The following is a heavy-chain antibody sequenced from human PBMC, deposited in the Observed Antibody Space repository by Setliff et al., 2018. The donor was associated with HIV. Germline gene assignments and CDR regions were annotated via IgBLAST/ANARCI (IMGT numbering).Heavy chain of an antibody. CDR1: GGTFSNYA. V-gene: IGHV1-69*13. Sequence: SVKVSCKASGGTFSNYAISWVRQAPGQGLEWMGGIIPIFGSTKYAQKFQGRVTITADESTSTADMEPSSLRSEDTAVYYCARDDHYYDSGSYYSDWYFDLWGRGTLVTVSS. CDR3: ARDDHYYDSGSYYSDWYFDL. D-gene: IGHD3-10*01. CDR2: IIPIFGST. J-gene: IGHJ2*01.